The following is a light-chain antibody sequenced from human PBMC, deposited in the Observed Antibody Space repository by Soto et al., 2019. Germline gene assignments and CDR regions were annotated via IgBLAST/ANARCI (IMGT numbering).Light chain of an antibody. CDR2: DVS. Sequence: QSALTQPASVSGSPGQSIPISCTGTSSDVGGYNYVSWYQQHPGKAPKLMIYDVSNRPSGVSNRFSGSKSGNTASLTISGLQAEDEADYYCSSYTSSSIPYVFGTGTKLTVL. CDR1: SSDVGGYNY. J-gene: IGLJ1*01. V-gene: IGLV2-14*01. CDR3: SSYTSSSIPYV.